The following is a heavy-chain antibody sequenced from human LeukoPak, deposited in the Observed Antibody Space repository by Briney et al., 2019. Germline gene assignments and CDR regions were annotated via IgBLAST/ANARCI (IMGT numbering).Heavy chain of an antibody. CDR2: VLYDGSNK. Sequence: PGRSLRLSCAASGFTFSSYGMHWVRQAPGKGLEWVAFVLYDGSNKFYADSVKGRFTISRDNSKNTLYLQMNSLRAEETAVFYCAKDRSTSFDGMDVWGQGTTVTVSS. CDR3: AKDRSTSFDGMDV. D-gene: IGHD2-2*01. V-gene: IGHV3-30*18. CDR1: GFTFSSYG. J-gene: IGHJ6*02.